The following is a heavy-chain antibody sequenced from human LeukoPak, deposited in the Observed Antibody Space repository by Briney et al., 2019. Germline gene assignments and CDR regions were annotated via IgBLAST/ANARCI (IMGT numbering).Heavy chain of an antibody. CDR1: GYTFTAYY. J-gene: IGHJ4*02. D-gene: IGHD2-2*01. CDR2: INPNSGGT. Sequence: ASVKVSCKASGYTFTAYYMHWVRQAPGQGLEWMGWINPNSGGTNYAQKFQGRVTMTRDTSVSTAYMELSRLRSDDTAVYYCARDRVVVPAAFDYWGQGTLVTVSS. CDR3: ARDRVVVPAAFDY. V-gene: IGHV1-2*02.